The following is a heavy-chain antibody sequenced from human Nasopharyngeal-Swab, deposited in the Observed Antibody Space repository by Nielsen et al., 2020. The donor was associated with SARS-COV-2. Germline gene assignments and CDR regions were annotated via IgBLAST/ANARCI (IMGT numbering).Heavy chain of an antibody. J-gene: IGHJ6*02. D-gene: IGHD6-13*01. Sequence: WIRQPPGKGLEWIGEIYHSGSTNYNPSLKSRVTISVDTSKNQFSLKLSSVTAADTAVYYCARIKLAAGTFRYYYYGMDVWGQGTTVTVSS. CDR3: ARIKLAAGTFRYYYYGMDV. V-gene: IGHV4-34*01. CDR2: IYHSGST.